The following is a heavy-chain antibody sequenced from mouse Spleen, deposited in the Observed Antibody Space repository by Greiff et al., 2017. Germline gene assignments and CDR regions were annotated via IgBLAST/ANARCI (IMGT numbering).Heavy chain of an antibody. V-gene: IGHV1-69*01. CDR1: GYTFTSYW. D-gene: IGHD1-3*01. Sequence: VQLQQPGAELVMPGASVKLSCKASGYTFTSYWMHWVKQRPGQGLEWIGEIDPSDSYTNYNQKFKGKATLTVDKSSSTAYMQLSSLTSEDSAVYYCASGGGKGGYWGQGTTLTVSS. CDR3: ASGGGKGGY. CDR2: IDPSDSYT. J-gene: IGHJ2*01.